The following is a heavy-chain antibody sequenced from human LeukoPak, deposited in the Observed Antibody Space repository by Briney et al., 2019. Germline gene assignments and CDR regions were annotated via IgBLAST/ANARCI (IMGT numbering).Heavy chain of an antibody. Sequence: SQTLSLTCTVSGGSISSGSYYWSWIRPPAGKGLEWIGRIYTSGKNYYNPSLKSRATISIDTSKNKFSLKLSSVTAADTAVYYCARNGEYSTSRYFDYWGQGTLVIVSS. CDR3: ARNGEYSTSRYFDY. CDR2: IYTSGKN. V-gene: IGHV4-61*02. CDR1: GGSISSGSYY. D-gene: IGHD6-6*01. J-gene: IGHJ4*02.